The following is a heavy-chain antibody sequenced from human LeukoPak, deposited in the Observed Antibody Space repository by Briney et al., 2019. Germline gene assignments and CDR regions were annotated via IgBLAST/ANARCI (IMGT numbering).Heavy chain of an antibody. Sequence: SETLSLTCTVSGGSISSSSYYWGWIRQPPGKGLEWIGSIYYSGSTYYNPSLKSRVTISVDTSKNQFSLKLSSVTAADTAVYYCARHGPGPPDGSGSPGGYYYYMDVWGKGTTVTISS. J-gene: IGHJ6*03. CDR1: GGSISSSSYY. CDR2: IYYSGST. D-gene: IGHD3-10*01. CDR3: ARHGPGPPDGSGSPGGYYYYMDV. V-gene: IGHV4-39*01.